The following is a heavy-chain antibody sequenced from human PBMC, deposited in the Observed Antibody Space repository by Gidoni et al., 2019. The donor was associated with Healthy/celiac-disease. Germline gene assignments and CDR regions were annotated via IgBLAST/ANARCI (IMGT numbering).Heavy chain of an antibody. J-gene: IGHJ4*02. Sequence: QVQLQQWGAGLLKPSETLSLTCAVYGGSFSGYYWSWIRQPPGKGLEWIGEINHSGSTNYNPSLKSRVTISVDTSKNQFSLKLSSVTAADTAVYYCATIAAASTKGDYWGQGTLVTVSS. D-gene: IGHD6-13*01. CDR1: GGSFSGYY. V-gene: IGHV4-34*01. CDR2: INHSGST. CDR3: ATIAAASTKGDY.